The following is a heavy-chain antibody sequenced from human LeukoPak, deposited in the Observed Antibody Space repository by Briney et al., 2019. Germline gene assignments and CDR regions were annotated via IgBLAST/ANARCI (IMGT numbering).Heavy chain of an antibody. CDR1: GFTFSTFA. D-gene: IGHD6-13*01. V-gene: IGHV3-23*01. J-gene: IGHJ6*03. CDR2: IFPSSGEI. CDR3: AKVGGRAAAGYYYYMDV. Sequence: GGSLRLSCVASGFTFSTFAMIWVRQPPGKGLEWVSSIFPSSGEIHYADSVRGRFTISRDNSKSTLSLQMNSLRAEDTALYYCAKVGGRAAAGYYYYMDVWGKGTTVTVSS.